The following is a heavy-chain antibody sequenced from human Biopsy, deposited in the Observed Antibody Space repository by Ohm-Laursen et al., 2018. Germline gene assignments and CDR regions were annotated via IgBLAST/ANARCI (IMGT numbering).Heavy chain of an antibody. CDR3: ARADPPLFYYGSGSSNWFDP. CDR1: GGTFTRYA. V-gene: IGHV1-8*01. CDR2: MNPDSGNT. D-gene: IGHD3-10*01. J-gene: IGHJ5*02. Sequence: ASVKVSCKVSGGTFTRYAMHWVRQATGQGLEWMGWMNPDSGNTGYAQNFQGRVTMTRNTSISTAYMELSSLKSEDTAVYICARADPPLFYYGSGSSNWFDPWGQGTLVTVSS.